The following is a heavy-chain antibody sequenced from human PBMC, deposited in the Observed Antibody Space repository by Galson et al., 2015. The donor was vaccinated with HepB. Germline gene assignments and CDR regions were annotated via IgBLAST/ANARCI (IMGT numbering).Heavy chain of an antibody. D-gene: IGHD1-14*01. CDR2: ISSSSSYI. CDR1: GFTFSSYS. J-gene: IGHJ6*02. Sequence: SLRLSCAASGFTFSSYSMNWVRQAPGKGLEWVSSISSSSSYIYYADSVKGRFTISRDNAKNSLYLQMNSLRAEDTAVYYCARDRTPDYGMDVWGQGTTVTVSS. V-gene: IGHV3-21*01. CDR3: ARDRTPDYGMDV.